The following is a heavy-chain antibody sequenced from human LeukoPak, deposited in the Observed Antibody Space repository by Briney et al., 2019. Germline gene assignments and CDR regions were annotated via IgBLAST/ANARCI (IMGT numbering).Heavy chain of an antibody. V-gene: IGHV1-18*01. J-gene: IGHJ4*02. CDR2: ISAYNGDT. CDR1: GYTFINYG. D-gene: IGHD3-10*01. Sequence: VASVKVSCKASGYTFINYGISWVRQAPGQGLEWMGWISAYNGDTNYAQKLQGRVTLTTDTTTSTAYMELRSLRSDDTAVYFCARDRGRIKSFDYWGQGTLVTVSS. CDR3: ARDRGRIKSFDY.